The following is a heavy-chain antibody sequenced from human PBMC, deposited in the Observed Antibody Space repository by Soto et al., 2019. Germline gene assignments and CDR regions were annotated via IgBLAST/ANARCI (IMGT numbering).Heavy chain of an antibody. CDR2: IYPGDSEA. Sequence: GNALKSSCEGAGYNFATSWIAWVRQMPGKGLEWMGIIYPGDSEARYSPSFQGHVTFSADKSISTAYLQWDRLKASDTAMYFCARGPPVRFLECPPALRLDFDTRGQGKTVTVSS. V-gene: IGHV5-51*01. J-gene: IGHJ3*02. CDR1: GYNFATSW. D-gene: IGHD3-3*01. CDR3: ARGPPVRFLECPPALRLDFDT.